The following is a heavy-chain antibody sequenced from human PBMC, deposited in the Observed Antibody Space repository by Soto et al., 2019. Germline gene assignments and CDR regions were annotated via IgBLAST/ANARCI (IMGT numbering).Heavy chain of an antibody. CDR2: ISTYNGNT. V-gene: IGHV1-18*01. J-gene: IGHJ4*02. Sequence: QVPLVQSGAEVKKPGASVKVSCKASGYTFTTYGISWVRQAPGQGLEWMGRISTYNGNTKYAQKLQGRVTMTTDTSTSTAYMELRSLRSDDTAVYYCARDPQYSTSSQVFDSWGQGTRVTVSS. CDR3: ARDPQYSTSSQVFDS. CDR1: GYTFTTYG. D-gene: IGHD6-6*01.